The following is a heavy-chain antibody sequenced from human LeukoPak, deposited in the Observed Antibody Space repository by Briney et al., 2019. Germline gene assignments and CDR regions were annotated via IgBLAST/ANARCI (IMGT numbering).Heavy chain of an antibody. D-gene: IGHD3-10*01. CDR1: GFTFSDYY. Sequence: GGSLRLSCAASGFTFSDYYMSWIRQAPGKGLEWVSYISSSSSYTNYADSVKGRFTISRDNAKNSLYLQMNSLRAEDAAVYYCAREGQSGGMDVWGKGATVTVSS. V-gene: IGHV3-11*06. CDR2: ISSSSSYT. J-gene: IGHJ6*04. CDR3: AREGQSGGMDV.